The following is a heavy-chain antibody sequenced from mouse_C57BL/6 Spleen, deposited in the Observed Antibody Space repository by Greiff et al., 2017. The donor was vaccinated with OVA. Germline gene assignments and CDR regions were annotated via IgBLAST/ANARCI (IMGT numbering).Heavy chain of an antibody. CDR3: TSVQPARDMDD. J-gene: IGHJ4*01. CDR2: IDPETGGT. V-gene: IGHV1-15*01. D-gene: IGHD6-1*01. Sequence: QVQLQQSGAELVRPGASVTLSCKASGYTFTDYEMHWVKQTPGHGLEWIGAIDPETGGTAYNQKFKGKAILTADKSSSTAYMELRSLTSEDSAVYYCTSVQPARDMDDWGQGTTVTVSS. CDR1: GYTFTDYE.